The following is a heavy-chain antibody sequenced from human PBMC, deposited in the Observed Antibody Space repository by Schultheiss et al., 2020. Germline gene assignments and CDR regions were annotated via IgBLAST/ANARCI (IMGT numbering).Heavy chain of an antibody. V-gene: IGHV3-11*06. CDR1: GFTFSDYY. J-gene: IGHJ5*02. D-gene: IGHD3-3*01. CDR2: ISGDTRYI. Sequence: GGSLRLSCAASGFTFSDYYMSWIRQAPGKGLEWVSYISGDTRYISYVDSVTGRFTISRDNAKSSLYLQLNSLRAEDTALYYCARVRETSLFGDLDHWGQGTLVNGYS. CDR3: ARVRETSLFGDLDH.